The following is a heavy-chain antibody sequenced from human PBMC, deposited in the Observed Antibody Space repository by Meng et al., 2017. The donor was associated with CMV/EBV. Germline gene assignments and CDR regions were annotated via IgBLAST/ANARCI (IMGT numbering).Heavy chain of an antibody. V-gene: IGHV1-69*05. CDR2: IIPIFGTA. CDR1: GGTFSSYA. J-gene: IGHJ1*01. Sequence: SVKVSCKASGGTFSSYAISWVRQAPGQGLEWMGGIIPIFGTANYAQKFQGRVTITTDESTSTAYMELSSLRSEDTAVYYCATVSPLENVVPAAKYFQHWGQGTLVTVSS. CDR3: ATVSPLENVVPAAKYFQH. D-gene: IGHD2-2*01.